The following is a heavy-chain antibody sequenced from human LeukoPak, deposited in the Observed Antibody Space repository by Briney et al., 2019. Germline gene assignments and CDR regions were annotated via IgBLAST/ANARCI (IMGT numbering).Heavy chain of an antibody. CDR2: ISYDGSNK. Sequence: PGGSLRLTCAASGFTFSSYAMHWVRRAPGKGLEWVAVISYDGSNKYYADSVKGRFTISRDNSKNTLYLQMNSLRAEDTAVYYCARDRATGSWDYYYGMDVWGQGTTVTVSS. CDR1: GFTFSSYA. V-gene: IGHV3-30*04. J-gene: IGHJ6*02. D-gene: IGHD3-10*01. CDR3: ARDRATGSWDYYYGMDV.